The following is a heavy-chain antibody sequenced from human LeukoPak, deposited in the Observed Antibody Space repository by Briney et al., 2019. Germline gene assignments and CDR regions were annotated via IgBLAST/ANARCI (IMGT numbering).Heavy chain of an antibody. J-gene: IGHJ4*02. D-gene: IGHD6-13*01. CDR3: AKSRSSIAAAINY. V-gene: IGHV3-23*01. Sequence: SGGSLRLSCAASGSTFNNYAMSWVRQAPGEGLEWVSTISGSGGSGSSTYYADSVKGRFTISRDNSNNTLYLQVDSLRAEDTAVYFCAKSRSSIAAAINYWGQGTLVTVSS. CDR1: GSTFNNYA. CDR2: ISGSGGSGSST.